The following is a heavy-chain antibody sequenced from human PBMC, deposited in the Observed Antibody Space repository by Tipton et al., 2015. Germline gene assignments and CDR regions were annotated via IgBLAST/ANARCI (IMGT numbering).Heavy chain of an antibody. CDR1: GGSISHYY. Sequence: TLSLTCTVSGGSISHYYWSWIRQPPGKGLEWLGHIYYSGNTNYNPSLKSRVTMSVDTSKNQFSLKLTSVNAADTAVYYCTKFNCGGDCYSYRGWFDPWGQGTLVTVSS. CDR3: TKFNCGGDCYSYRGWFDP. V-gene: IGHV4-59*01. D-gene: IGHD2-21*02. CDR2: IYYSGNT. J-gene: IGHJ5*02.